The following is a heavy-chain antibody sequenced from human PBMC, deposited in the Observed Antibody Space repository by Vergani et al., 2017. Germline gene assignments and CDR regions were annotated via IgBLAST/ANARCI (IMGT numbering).Heavy chain of an antibody. V-gene: IGHV1-8*01. Sequence: QVQLVQSGAEVKKPGASVKVSCKASGYTFTSYDINWVRQATGQGLEWMGWMNPNSGNTGYAQKFQGRVTMTRNTSISTAYMELSSLRSEDTAVYYCAREKVYPPAAGYYAMDVWGQGTTVTVSS. CDR3: AREKVYPPAAGYYAMDV. J-gene: IGHJ6*02. CDR1: GYTFTSYD. D-gene: IGHD1-14*01. CDR2: MNPNSGNT.